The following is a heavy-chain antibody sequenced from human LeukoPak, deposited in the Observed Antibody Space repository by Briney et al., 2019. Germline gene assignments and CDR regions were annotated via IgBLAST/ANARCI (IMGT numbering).Heavy chain of an antibody. CDR3: ARVGYDWPYFDY. V-gene: IGHV3-30*03. J-gene: IGHJ4*02. CDR2: ISFDGSNE. CDR1: GFTFSSHV. D-gene: IGHD5-12*01. Sequence: PGRSLRLSCAASGFTFSSHVMHWVRQAPGKGLEWVADISFDGSNEYYADSVKGRFTISRDSSKNTLHLQMNSLRAEDTAVYYCARVGYDWPYFDYWGQGTLVTVSS.